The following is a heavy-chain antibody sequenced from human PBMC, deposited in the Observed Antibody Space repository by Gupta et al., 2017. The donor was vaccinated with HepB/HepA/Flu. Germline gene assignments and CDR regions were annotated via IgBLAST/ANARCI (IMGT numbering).Heavy chain of an antibody. CDR2: INHSGST. J-gene: IGHJ5*02. CDR1: GGSFSGYY. D-gene: IGHD3-10*01. V-gene: IGHV4-34*01. CDR3: ARPRKYYYGSGPNGGWFDP. Sequence: QVQLQQWGAGMLKPSETLSLTCAVYGGSFSGYYWSWIRQPPGKGLEWIGEINHSGSTNYNPSLKSRVTISVDTSKNQFSLKLSSVTAADTAVYYCARPRKYYYGSGPNGGWFDPWGQGTLVTVSS.